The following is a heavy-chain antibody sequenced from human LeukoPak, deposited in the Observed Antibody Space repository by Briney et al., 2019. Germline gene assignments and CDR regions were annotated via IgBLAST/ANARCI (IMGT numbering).Heavy chain of an antibody. CDR2: IYYSGST. J-gene: IGHJ6*02. V-gene: IGHV4-59*08. CDR3: ARHPPPLGYYGMDV. Sequence: SETLSLTCTVSGGSISHYFWSWIRQPPGKALEWIGYIYYSGSTNYNPSLKSRVTISVDTSKNQFSLKLSSVTAADTAVYYCARHPPPLGYYGMDVWGQGATVTVSS. CDR1: GGSISHYF.